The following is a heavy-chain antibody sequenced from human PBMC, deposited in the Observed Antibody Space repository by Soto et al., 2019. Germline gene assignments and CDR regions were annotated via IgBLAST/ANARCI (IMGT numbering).Heavy chain of an antibody. Sequence: SETLSLTCTVSGGSISSYYWSWIRQPPGKGLEWIGYIYYSGSTNYNPSLKSRVTISVDTSKNQFSLKLSSVTAADTAVYYCARYSGSYDNWFDPWGQGTLVTVSS. J-gene: IGHJ5*02. CDR1: GGSISSYY. CDR2: IYYSGST. CDR3: ARYSGSYDNWFDP. D-gene: IGHD1-26*01. V-gene: IGHV4-59*01.